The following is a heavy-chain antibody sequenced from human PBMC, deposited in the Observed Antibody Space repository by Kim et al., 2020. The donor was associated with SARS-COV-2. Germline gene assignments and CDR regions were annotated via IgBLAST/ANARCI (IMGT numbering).Heavy chain of an antibody. Sequence: FQGRVTMTRDTSTGTVYMELSSLRSEDTAVYYCARDSIAAAGTSRFPLDYWGQGTLVTVSS. D-gene: IGHD6-13*01. CDR3: ARDSIAAAGTSRFPLDY. V-gene: IGHV1-46*01. J-gene: IGHJ4*02.